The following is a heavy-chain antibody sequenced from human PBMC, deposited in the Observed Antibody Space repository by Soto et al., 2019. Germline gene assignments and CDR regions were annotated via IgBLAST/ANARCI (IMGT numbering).Heavy chain of an antibody. D-gene: IGHD3-22*01. CDR1: GGSISSGGYY. V-gene: IGHV4-31*03. CDR3: ARDRPYYYDSSGYTIDP. Sequence: PSETLSLTCTVSGGSISSGGYYWSWIRQHPGKGLEWIGYIYYSGSTYYNPSLKSRVTISVDTSKNQFSLKLSSVTAADTAVYYCARDRPYYYDSSGYTIDPWGQGTLVTVSS. CDR2: IYYSGST. J-gene: IGHJ5*02.